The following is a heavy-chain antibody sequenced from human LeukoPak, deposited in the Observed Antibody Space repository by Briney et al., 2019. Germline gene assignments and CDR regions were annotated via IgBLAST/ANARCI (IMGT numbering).Heavy chain of an antibody. D-gene: IGHD3-22*01. J-gene: IGHJ3*02. CDR1: GYSFTSYW. CDR3: ARRSITMIVVVHDAFDI. Sequence: GESLKISCKGSGYSFTSYWIGWVRQMPGKGLEWIGIIYPGESDTRYSASFQGQVTISADKSISTAYLQWSSLKASDTAMYYCARRSITMIVVVHDAFDIWGQGTMVTVSS. CDR2: IYPGESDT. V-gene: IGHV5-51*01.